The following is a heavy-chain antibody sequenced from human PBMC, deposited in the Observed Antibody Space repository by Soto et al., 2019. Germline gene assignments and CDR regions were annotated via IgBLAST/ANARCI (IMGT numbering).Heavy chain of an antibody. J-gene: IGHJ1*01. CDR3: ARDMVRGLYPEYYQH. CDR1: GFTFSTSA. CDR2: IYAGGST. V-gene: IGHV3-66*01. D-gene: IGHD3-10*01. Sequence: GGSLRLSCAASGFTFSTSAMHWVRQAPGKGLEWVSVIYAGGSTYYADSVKGRFTISRDNSKNTLYLQMNSLRAEDTAVYYCARDMVRGLYPEYYQHWGQGTLVTVSS.